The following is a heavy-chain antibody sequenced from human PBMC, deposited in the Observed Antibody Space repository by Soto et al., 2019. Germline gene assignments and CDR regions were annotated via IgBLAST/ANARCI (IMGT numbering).Heavy chain of an antibody. CDR1: GGSISSGGYY. CDR2: IYYSGST. V-gene: IGHV4-31*03. CDR3: ARAGVSTAMVSFHITPGAFDI. J-gene: IGHJ3*02. Sequence: LSLTCTVSGGSISSGGYYWSWIRQHPGKGLEWIGYIYYSGSTYYNPSLKSRVTISVDTSKNQFSLKLSSVTAADTAVYYCARAGVSTAMVSFHITPGAFDIWGQGTMVTV. D-gene: IGHD5-18*01.